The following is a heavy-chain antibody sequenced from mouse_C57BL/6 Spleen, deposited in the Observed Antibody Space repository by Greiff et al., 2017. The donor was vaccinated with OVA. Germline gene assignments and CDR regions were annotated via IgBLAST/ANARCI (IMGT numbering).Heavy chain of an antibody. CDR2: ISYDGSN. J-gene: IGHJ3*01. CDR3: ARALYDYDEWFAY. D-gene: IGHD2-4*01. Sequence: EVKLMESGPGLVKPSQSLSLTCSVTGYSITSGYYWNWIRQFPGNKLEWMGYISYDGSNNYNPSLKNRISITRDTSKNQFFLKLNSVTTEDTATYYCARALYDYDEWFAYWGQGTLVTVSA. V-gene: IGHV3-6*01. CDR1: GYSITSGYY.